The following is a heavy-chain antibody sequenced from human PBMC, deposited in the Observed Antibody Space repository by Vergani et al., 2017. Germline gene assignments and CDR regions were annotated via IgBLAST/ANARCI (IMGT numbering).Heavy chain of an antibody. V-gene: IGHV4-31*11. D-gene: IGHD6-25*01. J-gene: IGHJ6*03. CDR2: IFYSVTT. CDR3: ARVDTQVPATSHFYYMDG. CDR1: GGSISSGDHC. Sequence: QVQLQESGPGVVKPSQTLSLTCAVSGGSISSGDHCWTWIRQRPGKGLEWIGYIFYSVTTYDNPSLRSRLTISVDTSQNQYSQKLRSVTAAHTAVYYCARVDTQVPATSHFYYMDGWGKGTAVGVSS.